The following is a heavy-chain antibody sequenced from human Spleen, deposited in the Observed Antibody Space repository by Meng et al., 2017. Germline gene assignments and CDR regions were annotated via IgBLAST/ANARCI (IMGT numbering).Heavy chain of an antibody. CDR2: IRSKTDGGTT. J-gene: IGHJ4*02. CDR1: GVTISGSD. Sequence: GESLKISCVVSGVTISGSDIHWVRQASGKGLEWVGRIRSKTDGGTTDFAAPVKGRFTISRDDSKNTVYLQMNSLETEDTGVYYCTTRGYRYGSYFDYWGQGTLVTVSS. D-gene: IGHD5-18*01. V-gene: IGHV3-15*01. CDR3: TTRGYRYGSYFDY.